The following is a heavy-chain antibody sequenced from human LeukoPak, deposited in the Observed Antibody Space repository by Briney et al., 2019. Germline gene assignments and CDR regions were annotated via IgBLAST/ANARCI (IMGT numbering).Heavy chain of an antibody. CDR1: GYTFTGYH. V-gene: IGHV1-8*02. D-gene: IGHD3-10*01. J-gene: IGHJ5*02. Sequence: ASAKVSCKASGYTFTGYHMHWVRQAPGQGLEWMGWMNPNSGNTGYAQKFQGRVTMTRNTSISTAYMELSSLRSEDTAVYYCARGPRMGYYGSGSPPSNPWGQGTLVTVSS. CDR2: MNPNSGNT. CDR3: ARGPRMGYYGSGSPPSNP.